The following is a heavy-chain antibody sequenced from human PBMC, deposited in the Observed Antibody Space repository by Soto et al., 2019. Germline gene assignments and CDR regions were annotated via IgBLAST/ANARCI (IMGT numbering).Heavy chain of an antibody. V-gene: IGHV4-59*01. Sequence: SETLSLTCTVSGGSISSYYWSWIRQPPGKGLEWIGYIYYSGSTNYNPSLKSRVTISVDTSKNQFSLKLSSVTAADTAVYYCAREGLFCSGGSCYSMFDPCGQRSLVPVSA. CDR2: IYYSGST. CDR3: AREGLFCSGGSCYSMFDP. CDR1: GGSISSYY. D-gene: IGHD2-15*01. J-gene: IGHJ5*02.